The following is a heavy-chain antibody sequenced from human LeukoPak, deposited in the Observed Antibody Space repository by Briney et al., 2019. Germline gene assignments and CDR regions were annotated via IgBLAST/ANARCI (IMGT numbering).Heavy chain of an antibody. D-gene: IGHD3-10*01. CDR3: ARQLSRGGDY. Sequence: GESLKISCKASGYTFNNYWIGWVRQMPGKGLEWMGIIYPGDSDTRYSPSFQGQVTMSADKSISTAYLQWSSLKASDTAMYYCARQLSRGGDYWGQGTLVTVSS. CDR2: IYPGDSDT. CDR1: GYTFNNYW. V-gene: IGHV5-51*01. J-gene: IGHJ4*02.